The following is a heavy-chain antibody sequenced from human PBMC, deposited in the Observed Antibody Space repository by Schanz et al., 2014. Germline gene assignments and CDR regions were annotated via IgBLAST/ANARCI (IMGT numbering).Heavy chain of an antibody. D-gene: IGHD3-22*01. CDR2: IRYDGSSK. CDR3: AKEDRNHNSDYVY. Sequence: VQLVESGGGLIQPGGSLRLSCAVSGFTVNTHYMSWVRQAPGRGLEWVAFIRYDGSSKYYADSVRGRFTISRDDSKNTLYLQMNSLRPEDTAVYYCAKEDRNHNSDYVYWGQGTLVTVSS. CDR1: GFTVNTHY. J-gene: IGHJ4*02. V-gene: IGHV3-30*02.